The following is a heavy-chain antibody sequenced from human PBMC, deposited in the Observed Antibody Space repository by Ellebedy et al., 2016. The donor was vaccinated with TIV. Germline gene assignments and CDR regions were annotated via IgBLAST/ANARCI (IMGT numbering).Heavy chain of an antibody. V-gene: IGHV3-11*01. CDR1: GFTFSDYY. CDR2: ISGGGYSI. Sequence: GESLKISCAASGFTFSDYYMSWIRQAPGKGLEWISYISGGGYSINYADSVKGRFTISRDNVKNSLYLQMNNLRDEDTAVYYCAKSPETSAVGSFDVWGQGTLVTVSS. D-gene: IGHD2-2*01. CDR3: AKSPETSAVGSFDV. J-gene: IGHJ3*01.